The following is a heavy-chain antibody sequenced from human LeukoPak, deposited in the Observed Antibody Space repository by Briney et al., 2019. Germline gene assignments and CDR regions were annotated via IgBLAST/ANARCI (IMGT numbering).Heavy chain of an antibody. J-gene: IGHJ3*02. V-gene: IGHV3-33*01. CDR2: IWYDGSNK. CDR3: ARAGEAYCGGDCYSDAFDI. CDR1: GFTFSSYG. D-gene: IGHD2-21*02. Sequence: GGSLRLSCAASGFTFSSYGMHWVRQAPGKGLEWVAVIWYDGSNKYYADSVKGRFTISRDNSKNTLYLQMNSLRAEDTAVYYCARAGEAYCGGDCYSDAFDIWGRGTMVTVSS.